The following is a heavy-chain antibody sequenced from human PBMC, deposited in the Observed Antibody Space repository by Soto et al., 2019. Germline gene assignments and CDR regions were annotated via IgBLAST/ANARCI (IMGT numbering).Heavy chain of an antibody. D-gene: IGHD6-13*01. J-gene: IGHJ5*02. CDR3: ARAVWQPDAEANWFDP. CDR1: GGSFSCYY. V-gene: IGHV4-34*01. Sequence: SETLSLTCAVYGGSFSCYYWSWIRQPPGKGLEWIGEINHSGSTNYNPSLKSRVTISVDTSKNRFSLTLSSVTAADTAVYYCARAVWQPDAEANWFDPWGKGTLFT. CDR2: INHSGST.